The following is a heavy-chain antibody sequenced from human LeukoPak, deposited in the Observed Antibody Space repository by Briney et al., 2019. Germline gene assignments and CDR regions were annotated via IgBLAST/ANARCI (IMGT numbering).Heavy chain of an antibody. Sequence: GGSLRLSCAASGFTFSSYAMSWVRQPPGKGLEWVSAISGSGGSTYYADSVKGRFTISRDNSKNTLYLQMNSLRAEDTAVYYCAKGGGRGSYIFDYWGQGTLVTVSS. V-gene: IGHV3-23*01. CDR3: AKGGGRGSYIFDY. D-gene: IGHD1-26*01. CDR1: GFTFSSYA. CDR2: ISGSGGST. J-gene: IGHJ4*02.